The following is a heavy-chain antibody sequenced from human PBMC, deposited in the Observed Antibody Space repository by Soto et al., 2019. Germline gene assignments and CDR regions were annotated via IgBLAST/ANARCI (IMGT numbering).Heavy chain of an antibody. V-gene: IGHV4-30-2*01. CDR2: IYHSGGA. J-gene: IGHJ4*02. Sequence: QLQLQESGSGLVKPSQTLSLTCAVSGDSISRGGYSWNWIRQPPGKGLDWIGNIYHSGGADYNPSLKRRVTITVDRSTRQFPLTLRSVPAADTAVYYCATASRNGYYLEFRGQGTLVTVSS. CDR1: GDSISRGGYS. CDR3: ATASRNGYYLEF. D-gene: IGHD3-22*01.